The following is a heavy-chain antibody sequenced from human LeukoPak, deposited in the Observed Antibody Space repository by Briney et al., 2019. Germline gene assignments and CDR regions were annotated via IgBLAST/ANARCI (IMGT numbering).Heavy chain of an antibody. CDR3: ARLGTTGTLYNWFDP. D-gene: IGHD1-1*01. CDR2: IYPGDSDT. J-gene: IGHJ5*02. CDR1: GYSFTTYW. Sequence: GESLKTSCKGSGYSFTTYWIGWVRQMPGKGLEWMGIIYPGDSDTRYSPSFQGQVTISADKSISTAYLQWSSLKASDTAIYYCARLGTTGTLYNWFDPWGQGTLVTVSS. V-gene: IGHV5-51*01.